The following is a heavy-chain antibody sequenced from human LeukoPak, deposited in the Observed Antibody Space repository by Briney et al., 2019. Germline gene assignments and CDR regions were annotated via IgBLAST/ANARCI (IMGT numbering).Heavy chain of an antibody. V-gene: IGHV3-23*01. CDR3: AKTSRVNSAYDSPFDY. CDR1: GFTFSTYA. D-gene: IGHD5-12*01. J-gene: IGHJ4*02. CDR2: VRGSGSDT. Sequence: PGGSLRLSCATSGFTFSTYAMSWVRQAPGKGLEWVSAVRGSGSDTYYADSVKGRFTTSRDNSKNTLHLQMNSLRAEDTAIYYCAKTSRVNSAYDSPFDYWGQGTLVAVSS.